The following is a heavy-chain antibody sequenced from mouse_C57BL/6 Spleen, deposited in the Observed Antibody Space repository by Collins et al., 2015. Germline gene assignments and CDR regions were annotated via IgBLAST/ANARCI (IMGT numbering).Heavy chain of an antibody. D-gene: IGHD2-4*01. CDR2: ISYSGST. CDR1: GYSITSDYA. CDR3: ARSDDYGAWFAY. J-gene: IGHJ3*01. Sequence: DVQLQESGPGLVKPSQSLSLTCTVTGYSITSDYAWNWIRQFPGNKLEWMGYISYSGSTSYNPSLKSRISITRDTSKNQFFLQLNSVTTEDTATYYCARSDDYGAWFAYWGQGTLVTVSA. V-gene: IGHV3-2*02.